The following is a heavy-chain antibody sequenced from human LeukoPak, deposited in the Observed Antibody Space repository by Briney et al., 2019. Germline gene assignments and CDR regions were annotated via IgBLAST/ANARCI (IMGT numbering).Heavy chain of an antibody. Sequence: SETLSLTCAVYGGSFSGYYWSWIRQPPGKGLEWIGEINHSGSTNYNPSLKSRVTISVDTYKNQFSLKLSSVAAADTAVYSCARTWGSSGYYSDYCSQGTLVTVSS. V-gene: IGHV4-34*01. CDR1: GGSFSGYY. CDR3: ARTWGSSGYYSDY. D-gene: IGHD3-22*01. CDR2: INHSGST. J-gene: IGHJ4*02.